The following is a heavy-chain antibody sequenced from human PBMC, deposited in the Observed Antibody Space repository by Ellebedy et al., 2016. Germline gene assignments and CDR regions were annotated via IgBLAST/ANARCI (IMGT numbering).Heavy chain of an antibody. CDR3: AKDADEDNYGLFDT. Sequence: GESLKISCAASGFTFSSYWMHWVRQAPGKGLEWVSAVSDNGGSTYYADSVKGRFTVSRDNSENTLYLQMNSLRAEDSAVYYCAKDADEDNYGLFDTWGQGTLVSVSS. J-gene: IGHJ4*02. V-gene: IGHV3-23*01. CDR1: GFTFSSYW. D-gene: IGHD2-15*01. CDR2: VSDNGGST.